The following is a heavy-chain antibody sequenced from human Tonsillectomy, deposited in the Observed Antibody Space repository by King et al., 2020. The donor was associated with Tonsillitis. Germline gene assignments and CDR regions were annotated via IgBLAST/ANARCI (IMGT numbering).Heavy chain of an antibody. D-gene: IGHD3-22*01. CDR1: GYNFTNYW. V-gene: IGHV5-51*03. J-gene: IGHJ4*02. CDR3: ATRGGYYDCDY. CDR2: IYPSDSGT. Sequence: VQSGAEVKKPGESLKISCRGSGYNFTNYWIGWVRQMPGKGLEWMGIIYPSDSGTTYSPSFQGQVTISADKSISTAYLQWSSLKASDTAMYYCATRGGYYDCDYWGQGTLVTVSS.